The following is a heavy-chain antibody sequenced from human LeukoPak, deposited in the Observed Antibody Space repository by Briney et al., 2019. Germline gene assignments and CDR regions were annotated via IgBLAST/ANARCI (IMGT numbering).Heavy chain of an antibody. CDR2: ISGSGGST. D-gene: IGHD6-19*01. CDR1: GFTFSSYS. J-gene: IGHJ4*02. CDR3: AKGSTVSGWNY. V-gene: IGHV3-23*01. Sequence: GGSLRLSCAASGFTFSSYSMIWVRQAPGKGLEWVSAISGSGGSTYYADSVKGRFTISRDNSKNTLYLQMNSLRAEDTAVYYCAKGSTVSGWNYWGQGTLVTVSS.